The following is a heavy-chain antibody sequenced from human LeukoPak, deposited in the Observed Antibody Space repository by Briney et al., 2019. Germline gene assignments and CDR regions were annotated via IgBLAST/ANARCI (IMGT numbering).Heavy chain of an antibody. Sequence: GASVKVSCKASGYTFTGYYIFWVRQAAGQGLEWMGWINPNSCGTNYAQKFQGRVTMARDTSISTAYMELSGLRSDDTAVFYCTRGHHYFVSGSYYNFWGQGTLVTVSS. V-gene: IGHV1-2*02. CDR1: GYTFTGYY. J-gene: IGHJ4*02. CDR2: INPNSCGT. D-gene: IGHD3-10*01. CDR3: TRGHHYFVSGSYYNF.